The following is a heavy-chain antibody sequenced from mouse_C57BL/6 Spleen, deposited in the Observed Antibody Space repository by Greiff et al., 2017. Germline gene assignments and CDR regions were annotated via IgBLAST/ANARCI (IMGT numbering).Heavy chain of an antibody. CDR2: IRSKSNNYAT. V-gene: IGHV10-1*01. D-gene: IGHD3-3*01. Sequence: EVNVVESGGGLVQPKGSLKLSCAASGFSFNTYAMNWVRQAPGKGLEWVARIRSKSNNYATYYADSVKDRFTISRDDSESMLYLQMNNLKTEDTAMYYCVRQGTPNAMDYWGQGTSVTVSS. CDR1: GFSFNTYA. J-gene: IGHJ4*01. CDR3: VRQGTPNAMDY.